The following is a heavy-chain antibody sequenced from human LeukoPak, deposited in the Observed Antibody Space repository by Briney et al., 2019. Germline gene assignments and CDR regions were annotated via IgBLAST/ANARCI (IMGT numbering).Heavy chain of an antibody. D-gene: IGHD6-19*01. J-gene: IGHJ3*01. Sequence: TLSLTCTVSGASISSYYWSWIRQPPGKGLEWIGYIHHSGSTNYSPSLKSRVTISVDMSNNRFSLRLNSLTAADTAVYFCAGSGWSLDAFDFWGQGTMVTVSS. CDR2: IHHSGST. V-gene: IGHV4-59*08. CDR1: GASISSYY. CDR3: AGSGWSLDAFDF.